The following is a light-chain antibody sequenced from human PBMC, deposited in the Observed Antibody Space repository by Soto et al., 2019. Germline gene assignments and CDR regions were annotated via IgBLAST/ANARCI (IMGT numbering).Light chain of an antibody. Sequence: QSVLTQPASVSGPSGQSITISCTGTSSDVGAYNRVSWYQQHSGKAPKLMIYEVSNRPSGVSNRFSGSKSGNTASLTISGLQAEDEADYYCLSYTTSSSYVFGTGTKSPS. CDR2: EVS. V-gene: IGLV2-14*01. CDR3: LSYTTSSSYV. CDR1: SSDVGAYNR. J-gene: IGLJ1*01.